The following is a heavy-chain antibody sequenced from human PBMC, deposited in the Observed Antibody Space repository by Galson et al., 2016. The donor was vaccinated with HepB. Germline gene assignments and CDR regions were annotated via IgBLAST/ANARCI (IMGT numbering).Heavy chain of an antibody. D-gene: IGHD3-22*01. V-gene: IGHV3-74*01. Sequence: SLRLSCAGSGFTFSIYWMHWVRQAPGEGLVWVSRINSDGTNSNYADSVKGRFTISRDNAKNTLYMQMNSLRAEDTALYYCARGLGYYDAVDIWGQGAMVTVSS. CDR3: ARGLGYYDAVDI. J-gene: IGHJ3*02. CDR2: INSDGTNS. CDR1: GFTFSIYW.